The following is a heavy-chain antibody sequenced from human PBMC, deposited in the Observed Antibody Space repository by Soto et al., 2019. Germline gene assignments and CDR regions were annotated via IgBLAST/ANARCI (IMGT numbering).Heavy chain of an antibody. Sequence: PSETLSLTCTVSGGSISSGGYYWSWIRQHPGKGLEWIGYVYYSGSTYYNPSLKSRVTISADTSKGQFSLRLNSVTAADTAVYYCARTVLGPDLLADSFVDYYYYMDVWGQGTTVTVSS. D-gene: IGHD3-9*01. CDR3: ARTVLGPDLLADSFVDYYYYMDV. CDR2: VYYSGST. CDR1: GGSISSGGYY. J-gene: IGHJ6*03. V-gene: IGHV4-31*03.